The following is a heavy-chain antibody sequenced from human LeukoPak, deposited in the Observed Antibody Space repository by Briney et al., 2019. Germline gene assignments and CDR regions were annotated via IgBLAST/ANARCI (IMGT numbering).Heavy chain of an antibody. Sequence: GGSLRLSCAASGFIFSTYNMNWVRQSPGKGLEWISSVSSSSSYIYYIDSVKGRFTISRDNAKNSLYLQMNSLRAEDAAVYYCARDITTMVVAVSRLFGDAFDIWGQGTMVTVSS. J-gene: IGHJ3*02. V-gene: IGHV3-21*01. D-gene: IGHD2-15*01. CDR2: VSSSSSYI. CDR3: ARDITTMVVAVSRLFGDAFDI. CDR1: GFIFSTYN.